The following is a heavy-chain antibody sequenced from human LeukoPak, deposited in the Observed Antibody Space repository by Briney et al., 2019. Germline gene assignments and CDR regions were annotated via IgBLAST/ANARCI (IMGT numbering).Heavy chain of an antibody. Sequence: PGGSLRLSCAASGFTFSSYAMHWVRQAPGKGLEWVAVISDDGSNKYYADSVKGRFTISRDNSKNTLYLQMNTLRTEDTAVYYCARAGAAAGTHLDYWGQGTLVTVSS. CDR2: ISDDGSNK. J-gene: IGHJ4*02. D-gene: IGHD6-13*01. CDR3: ARAGAAAGTHLDY. V-gene: IGHV3-30*04. CDR1: GFTFSSYA.